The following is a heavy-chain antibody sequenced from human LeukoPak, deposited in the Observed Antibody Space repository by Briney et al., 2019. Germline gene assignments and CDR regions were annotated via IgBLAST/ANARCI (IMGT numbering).Heavy chain of an antibody. D-gene: IGHD6-13*01. CDR2: IYYSGST. J-gene: IGHJ6*03. CDR3: ARRIAATPYYYYMDV. V-gene: IGHV4-59*12. Sequence: SETLSLTCTVSGGSISSYYWSWIRQPPGKGLEWIGYIYYSGSTNYNPSLKSRVTISVDKSKNQFSLKLSSVTAADTAVYYCARRIAATPYYYYMDVWGKGATVTVSS. CDR1: GGSISSYY.